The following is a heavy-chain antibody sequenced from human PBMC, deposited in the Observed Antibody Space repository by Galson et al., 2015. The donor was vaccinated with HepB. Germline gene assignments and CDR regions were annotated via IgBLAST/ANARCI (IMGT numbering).Heavy chain of an antibody. Sequence: SLRLSCAASGFTFSSYSMSWVRQAPGEGLEWVSCIYSSGGGTYYADSVRGRFTISRDNSKNTLYLQMNSLRAEDTAVYHCVKEGGDFGPGFTPGGDSWGQGTPVTVSS. D-gene: IGHD3-16*01. V-gene: IGHV3-23*01. CDR2: IYSSGGGT. CDR1: GFTFSSYS. J-gene: IGHJ5*01. CDR3: VKEGGDFGPGFTPGGDS.